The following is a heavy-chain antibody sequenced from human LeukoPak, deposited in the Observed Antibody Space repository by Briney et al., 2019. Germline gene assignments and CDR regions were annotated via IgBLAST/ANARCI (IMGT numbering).Heavy chain of an antibody. D-gene: IGHD5-12*01. V-gene: IGHV3-33*01. CDR1: GFTFSSYG. CDR3: ARAVTSGYDWGYYFDY. J-gene: IGHJ4*02. CDR2: IWYDGSNK. Sequence: GGSLRLSCAASGFTFSSYGMHWVRQAPGKGLEWVAVIWYDGSNKYYADSVKGRFTISRDNSKNTLYLQMNSLRAEDTAVYYCARAVTSGYDWGYYFDYWGQGTLVTVSS.